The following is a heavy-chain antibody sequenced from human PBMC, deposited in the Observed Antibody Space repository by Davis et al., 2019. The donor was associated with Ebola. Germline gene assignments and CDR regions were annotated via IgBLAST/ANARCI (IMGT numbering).Heavy chain of an antibody. CDR2: IGTAGDT. D-gene: IGHD3-3*01. J-gene: IGHJ5*02. V-gene: IGHV3-13*01. CDR3: ARASGDFWSGYYFFP. Sequence: PGGSLRLSCAASGFTFSSYDMHWVRQATGEGLEWVSAIGTAGDTYYPGSVKGRFTISRENAKNSLYLQMNSLRAEDTAVYYCARASGDFWSGYYFFPWGQGTLVTVSS. CDR1: GFTFSSYD.